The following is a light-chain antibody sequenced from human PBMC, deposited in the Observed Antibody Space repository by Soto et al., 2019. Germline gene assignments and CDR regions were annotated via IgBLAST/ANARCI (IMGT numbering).Light chain of an antibody. V-gene: IGKV3-20*01. Sequence: EIVMTQSPATLSLSPGERATLSCRASESVSTNLAWYQQKAGQAPRLLIYGASSRATGIPDRFSGSGSGTDFTLTISRLEPEDFAVYYCQQYGSSRITFGQGTRLEIK. CDR3: QQYGSSRIT. CDR2: GAS. CDR1: ESVSTN. J-gene: IGKJ5*01.